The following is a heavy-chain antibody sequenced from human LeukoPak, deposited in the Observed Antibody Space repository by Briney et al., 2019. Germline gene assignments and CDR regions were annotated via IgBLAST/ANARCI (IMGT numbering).Heavy chain of an antibody. D-gene: IGHD2-21*02. CDR1: GYTFTSYY. CDR2: INPSGGST. CDR3: ASAVSAYCGGDCYPPQGAFDI. V-gene: IGHV1-46*01. Sequence: GASVKVSCKASGYTFTSYYMHWVRQAPGQGLEWMGIINPSGGSTSYAQKFQGRVTMTRDMSTSTVYMELSSLRSEDTAVYYCASAVSAYCGGDCYPPQGAFDIWGQGTMVTVSS. J-gene: IGHJ3*02.